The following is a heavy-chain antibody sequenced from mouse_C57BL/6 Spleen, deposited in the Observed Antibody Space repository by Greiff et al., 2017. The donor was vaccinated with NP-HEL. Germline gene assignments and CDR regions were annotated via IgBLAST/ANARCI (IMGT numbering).Heavy chain of an antibody. J-gene: IGHJ3*01. V-gene: IGHV1-82*01. D-gene: IGHD3-3*01. CDR2: IYPGDGDT. Sequence: QVQLQQSGPELVKPGASVKISCKASGYAFSSSWMNWVKQRPGKGLEWIGRIYPGDGDTNYNGKFKGKATLTADKSSSTAYMQLSSLTSEDSAVYFCARGDWPWFAYWGQGTLVTVSA. CDR1: GYAFSSSW. CDR3: ARGDWPWFAY.